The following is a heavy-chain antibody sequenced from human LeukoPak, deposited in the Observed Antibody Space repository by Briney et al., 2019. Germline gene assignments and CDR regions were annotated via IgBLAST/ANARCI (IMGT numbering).Heavy chain of an antibody. V-gene: IGHV3-15*01. CDR3: TTDPPGGF. CDR1: GFSFSKEW. D-gene: IGHD6-25*01. Sequence: PGGSLRLSRAASGFSFSKEWMSWVRQAPGKGLEWVGRIKDKAYGGTMDYATPVKGRFTISRDDSKNTLYLQMNNLDTEDTAVYYCTTDPPGGFWGQGTLVTVSS. J-gene: IGHJ4*02. CDR2: IKDKAYGGTM.